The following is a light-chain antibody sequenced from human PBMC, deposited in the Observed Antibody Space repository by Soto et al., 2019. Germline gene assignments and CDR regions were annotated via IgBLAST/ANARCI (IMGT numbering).Light chain of an antibody. Sequence: DIQMTQSPSSVSASVGDRVTITCRASQGISSWVGWYQQKPGRAPNLLIYDASSLQSGVPSRFSGRGSGTEFTLTISSLQPEDVATYYCHQADTCPLTFGGGTKVEIK. CDR3: HQADTCPLT. V-gene: IGKV1-12*01. J-gene: IGKJ4*01. CDR1: QGISSW. CDR2: DAS.